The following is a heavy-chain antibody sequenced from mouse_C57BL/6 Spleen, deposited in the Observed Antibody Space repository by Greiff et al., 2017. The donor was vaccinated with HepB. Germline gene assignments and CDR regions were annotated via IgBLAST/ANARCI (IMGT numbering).Heavy chain of an antibody. CDR3: ATGITTVVARYFDY. J-gene: IGHJ2*01. Sequence: QVQLQQPGAELVRPGPSVKLSCKASGYTFTSYWMHWVKQRPGQGLEWIGVIDPSDSYTNYNQKFKGKATLTVDTSSSTAYMQLSSLTSEDSAVYYCATGITTVVARYFDYWGQGTTLTVSS. CDR1: GYTFTSYW. D-gene: IGHD1-1*01. CDR2: IDPSDSYT. V-gene: IGHV1-59*01.